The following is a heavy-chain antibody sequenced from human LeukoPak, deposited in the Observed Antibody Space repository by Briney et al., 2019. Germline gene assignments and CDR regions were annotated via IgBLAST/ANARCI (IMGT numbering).Heavy chain of an antibody. CDR2: IRYDGTNK. CDR3: AKDVLGYCSSTSCSRDDPFDI. V-gene: IGHV3-30*02. Sequence: PGGSLRLSCAASGFTFSSYGMHWVRQAPGKGLYWVAFIRYDGTNKYYADSLKGRFTISRDNSKNTLYLQMNSLRAEDTAVYYCAKDVLGYCSSTSCSRDDPFDIWGQGTMVTVSS. J-gene: IGHJ3*02. CDR1: GFTFSSYG. D-gene: IGHD2-2*01.